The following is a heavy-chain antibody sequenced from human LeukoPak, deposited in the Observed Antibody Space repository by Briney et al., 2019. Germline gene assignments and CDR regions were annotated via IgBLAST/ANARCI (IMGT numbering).Heavy chain of an antibody. Sequence: GGSLRLSCAASGFTFSSYGMNWVRQAPGKGLEWVSYISSSSSTIYYADSVKGRFTVSRDNAKNSLYLQMNSLRAEDTAVYYCARDPGYYFDYWGQGTLVTVSS. CDR1: GFTFSSYG. CDR2: ISSSSSTI. CDR3: ARDPGYYFDY. J-gene: IGHJ4*02. V-gene: IGHV3-48*01.